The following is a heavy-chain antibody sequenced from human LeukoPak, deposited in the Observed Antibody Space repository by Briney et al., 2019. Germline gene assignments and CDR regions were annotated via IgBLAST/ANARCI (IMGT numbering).Heavy chain of an antibody. V-gene: IGHV3-21*01. CDR1: GFTFSSYA. Sequence: GGSLRLSCAASGFTFSSYAMHWVRQAPGKGLEWVSCISSSSSYIYYADSVKGRFTTSRDNAKNSLYLQMNSLRAEDTAVYYCARDLRSSGYYAFDYWGQGTLVTVSS. CDR3: ARDLRSSGYYAFDY. J-gene: IGHJ4*02. CDR2: ISSSSSYI. D-gene: IGHD3-22*01.